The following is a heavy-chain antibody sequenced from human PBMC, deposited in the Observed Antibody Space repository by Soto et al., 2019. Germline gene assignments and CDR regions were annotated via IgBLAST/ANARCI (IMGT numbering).Heavy chain of an antibody. V-gene: IGHV3-23*01. D-gene: IGHD1-1*01. Sequence: EVQLLECGGGLVQPGESLRLSCAASGFTFGSYFMNWVRQAPGKGPEWVSDINKDGGRTHYADSVRGRFTISMDNSRNTLYLPMNRLIAEDTALYYCAKDLHWYGMDVWGQWTTVTVSS. CDR1: GFTFGSYF. CDR3: AKDLHWYGMDV. CDR2: INKDGGRT. J-gene: IGHJ6*02.